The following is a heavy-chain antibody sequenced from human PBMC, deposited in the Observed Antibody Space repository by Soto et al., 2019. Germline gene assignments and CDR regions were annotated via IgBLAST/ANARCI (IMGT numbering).Heavy chain of an antibody. D-gene: IGHD2-15*01. Sequence: EVQLVESGGGLVQPGGSLRLSCAASGFTVSSNYMSWVRQAPGKGLEWVSVIYSGGSTYYADSVKGRFTISRHNSKNPLYLQMNSLRAEDTAVYYCARYGEGGTHDYWGQGTLVTVSS. V-gene: IGHV3-53*04. CDR2: IYSGGST. J-gene: IGHJ4*02. CDR3: ARYGEGGTHDY. CDR1: GFTVSSNY.